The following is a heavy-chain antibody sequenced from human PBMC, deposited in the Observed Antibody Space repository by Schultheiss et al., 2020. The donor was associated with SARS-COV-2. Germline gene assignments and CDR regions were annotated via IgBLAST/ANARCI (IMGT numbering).Heavy chain of an antibody. J-gene: IGHJ4*02. CDR1: GFTVSSNY. CDR3: AKGWELLTLHY. D-gene: IGHD1-26*01. V-gene: IGHV3-11*04. CDR2: ISSSGSTI. Sequence: GGSLRLSCAASGFTVSSNYMSWVRQAPGKGLEWVSYISSSGSTIYYADSVKGRFTISRDNAKNSLYLQMNSLRVEDTAVYYCAKGWELLTLHYWGQGTLVTVSS.